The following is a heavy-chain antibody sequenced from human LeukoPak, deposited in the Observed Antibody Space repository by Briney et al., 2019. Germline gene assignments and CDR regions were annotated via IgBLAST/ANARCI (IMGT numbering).Heavy chain of an antibody. J-gene: IGHJ4*02. CDR3: ARDSYGSGGYSWFRY. CDR2: ISSSSSYI. D-gene: IGHD3-10*01. V-gene: IGHV3-21*01. CDR1: GFTFSSYS. Sequence: GGSLRLSCAASGFTFSSYSMNWVRQAPGKGLEWVSSISSSSSYIYYADSVKGRFTISRDNAKNSLYLQMNSQRAEDTAVYYCARDSYGSGGYSWFRYWGQGTLVTVSS.